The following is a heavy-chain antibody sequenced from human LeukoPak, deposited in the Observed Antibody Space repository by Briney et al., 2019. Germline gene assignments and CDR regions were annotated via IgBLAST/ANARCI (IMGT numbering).Heavy chain of an antibody. CDR2: IYYSGST. CDR1: GGSISSSSYY. J-gene: IGHJ6*03. Sequence: SETLSLTCTVSGGSISSSSYYWGWIRQPPGKGLEWIGSIYYSGSTYYNPSLKSRVTISVDTSKNQFSLKLSSVTAADTAVYYCARYYSGYYYYYYMDAWGKGTTVTVSS. V-gene: IGHV4-39*07. D-gene: IGHD2-15*01. CDR3: ARYYSGYYYYYYMDA.